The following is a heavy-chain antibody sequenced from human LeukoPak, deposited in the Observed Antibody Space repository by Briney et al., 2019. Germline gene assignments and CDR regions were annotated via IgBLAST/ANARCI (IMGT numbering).Heavy chain of an antibody. V-gene: IGHV3-48*03. Sequence: GGSLRLSCAASGFTFSSYAMSWVRQAPGKGLEWVSYISSSGSTIYYADSVKGRFTISRDNAKNSLYLQMNSLRAEDTAVYYCARSPYSSSWYEDDYWGQGTLVTVSS. CDR3: ARSPYSSSWYEDDY. CDR2: ISSSGSTI. CDR1: GFTFSSYA. D-gene: IGHD6-13*01. J-gene: IGHJ4*02.